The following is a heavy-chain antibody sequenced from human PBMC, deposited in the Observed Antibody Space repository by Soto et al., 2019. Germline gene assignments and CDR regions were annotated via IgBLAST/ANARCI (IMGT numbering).Heavy chain of an antibody. CDR1: GGTINSGDYF. CDR3: ARVKATLYRHYYFDY. V-gene: IGHV4-30-4*01. D-gene: IGHD5-12*01. Sequence: SETLSLTCSVSGGTINSGDYFWSWIRQPPGKGLEWIGSIFYTASTYYSPSLKSRASMSMDTSKKLFSLRLRSLTAADTAVYFCARVKATLYRHYYFDYWGQGTPVTVSS. CDR2: IFYTAST. J-gene: IGHJ4*02.